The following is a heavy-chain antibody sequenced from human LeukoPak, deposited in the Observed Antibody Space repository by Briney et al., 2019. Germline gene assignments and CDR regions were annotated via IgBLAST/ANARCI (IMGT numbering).Heavy chain of an antibody. V-gene: IGHV4-4*07. CDR2: FHTSGST. CDR3: ARLPDSFYFYMDV. D-gene: IGHD2/OR15-2a*01. J-gene: IGHJ6*03. Sequence: PSETLSLTCTVSGGSINSYYWTWIRQPAGKGLEWIGRFHTSGSTHYNPSLKSRVSMSLDTSKNQFSLNLSSATAADTAVYYCARLPDSFYFYMDVWGKGTTVTVSS. CDR1: GGSINSYY.